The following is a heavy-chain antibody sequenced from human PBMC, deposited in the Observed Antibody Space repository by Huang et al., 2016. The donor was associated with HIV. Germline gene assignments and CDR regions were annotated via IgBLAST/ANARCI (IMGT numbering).Heavy chain of an antibody. CDR3: ARHSDDFWSGYSYFDY. CDR1: GGSISSSSYY. V-gene: IGHV4-39*01. J-gene: IGHJ4*02. CDR2: IHYSGST. D-gene: IGHD3-3*01. Sequence: QLQLQESGPGLVKPSETLSLTCTVSGGSISSSSYYWGWIRQPPGKGREWIGGIHYSGSTYYNPSLKSRVTISVDTSKNQLSLKLSSVTAADTAVYYCARHSDDFWSGYSYFDYWGQGTLVPVSS.